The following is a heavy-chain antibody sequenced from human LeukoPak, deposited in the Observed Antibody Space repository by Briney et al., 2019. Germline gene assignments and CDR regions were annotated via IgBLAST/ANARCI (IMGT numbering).Heavy chain of an antibody. CDR2: IYYSGST. CDR1: GCSISSSSYY. D-gene: IGHD1-14*01. J-gene: IGHJ4*02. V-gene: IGHV4-39*07. Sequence: SETLSLTCTVSGCSISSSSYYWGWIRQPPGKGLEWIGSIYYSGSTYYNPSLKSRVTISVDTSKNQFSLKLSSVTAADTAVYYCARVPGRYSFDYWGQGTLVTVSS. CDR3: ARVPGRYSFDY.